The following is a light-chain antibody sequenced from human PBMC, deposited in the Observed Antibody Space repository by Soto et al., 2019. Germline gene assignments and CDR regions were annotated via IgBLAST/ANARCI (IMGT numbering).Light chain of an antibody. CDR2: DVS. J-gene: IGLJ2*01. V-gene: IGLV2-11*01. CDR1: SSDVGGYNY. Sequence: QSALTQPRSVSGSPGHSVTLSCTGTSSDVGGYNYISWYQHHPGKAPKVMIYDVSKRPSGVPDRFSGSKSGNTVSLTISGLQADDEADYYCSSYAGRNTWVFGGGTKVTV. CDR3: SSYAGRNTWV.